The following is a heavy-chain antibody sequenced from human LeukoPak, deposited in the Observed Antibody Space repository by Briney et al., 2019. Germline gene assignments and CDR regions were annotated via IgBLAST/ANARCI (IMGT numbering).Heavy chain of an antibody. CDR1: GGSFCGYY. V-gene: IGHV4-34*01. CDR2: INHSGST. J-gene: IGHJ4*02. D-gene: IGHD3-10*01. CDR3: ATRTRGYCSGSYVNDY. Sequence: SETLSLTCAVYGGSFCGYYWSWIRHPPGKGLEWMGEINHSGSTNYNPSLKSRVTISVDTSKNQFSLKLSSVTAADTAVYYCATRTRGYCSGSYVNDYWGQGTLVTVSS.